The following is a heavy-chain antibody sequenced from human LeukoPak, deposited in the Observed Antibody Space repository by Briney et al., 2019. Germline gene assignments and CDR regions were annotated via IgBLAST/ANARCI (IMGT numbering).Heavy chain of an antibody. Sequence: PSETLSLTCTVSGGSISSSSYYWGWIRQPPGKGLEWIGSIYYSGSTYYNPSPKSRVTISVDTSKNQFSLKLSSVTAADTAVYYCARLRAAAAGGWFDPWGQGTLVTVSS. D-gene: IGHD6-13*01. V-gene: IGHV4-39*01. CDR2: IYYSGST. J-gene: IGHJ5*02. CDR3: ARLRAAAAGGWFDP. CDR1: GGSISSSSYY.